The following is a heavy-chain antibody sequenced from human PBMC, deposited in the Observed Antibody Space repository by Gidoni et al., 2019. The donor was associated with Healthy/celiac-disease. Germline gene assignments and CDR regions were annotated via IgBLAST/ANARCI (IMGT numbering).Heavy chain of an antibody. CDR2: ISYDGSNK. D-gene: IGHD3-9*01. CDR1: GFTFSSYA. Sequence: QVQLVESGGGVVQPGRSLRLSCAASGFTFSSYAMHWVRQAPGKGLEWVAVISYDGSNKYYADSVKGRFTISRDNSKNTLYLQMNSLRAEDTAVYYCARDKFYDILTGYSRSYYGMDVWGQGTTVTVSS. CDR3: ARDKFYDILTGYSRSYYGMDV. V-gene: IGHV3-30-3*01. J-gene: IGHJ6*02.